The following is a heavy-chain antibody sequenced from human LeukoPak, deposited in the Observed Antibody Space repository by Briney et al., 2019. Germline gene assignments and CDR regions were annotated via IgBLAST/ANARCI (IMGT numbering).Heavy chain of an antibody. CDR3: ARGVYIAAAQYGF. D-gene: IGHD6-13*01. CDR2: IYYSGAT. J-gene: IGHJ4*02. CDR1: GGSISTYY. Sequence: SETLSLTCTVSGGSISTYYWNWIRQPPGKGLEWIGYIYYSGATNYNPSLKSRATISVDTSKNQFSLKLSSVTAADTAVYYCARGVYIAAAQYGFWGQGTLVTVSS. V-gene: IGHV4-59*01.